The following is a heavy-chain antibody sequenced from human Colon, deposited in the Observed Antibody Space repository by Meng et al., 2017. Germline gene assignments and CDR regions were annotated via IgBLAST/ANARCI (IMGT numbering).Heavy chain of an antibody. CDR2: IYYSGST. J-gene: IGHJ2*01. V-gene: IGHV4-30-4*01. CDR3: ARGYYDSSGYGYWYFDL. D-gene: IGHD3-22*01. CDR1: GGSISSGDYY. Sequence: QGQLEASGPGLVKPSQTLSLTCTGLGGSISSGDYYWSWIRQPPGKGLEWIGYIYYSGSTYYNPSLKSRVTIPVDTSKNQFSLKLSSVTAADTAVYYCARGYYDSSGYGYWYFDLWGRGTLVTVSS.